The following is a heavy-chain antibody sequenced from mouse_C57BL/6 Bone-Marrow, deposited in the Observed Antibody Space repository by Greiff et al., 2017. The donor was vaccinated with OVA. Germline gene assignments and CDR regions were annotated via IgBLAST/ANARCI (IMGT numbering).Heavy chain of an antibody. CDR3: ARGGFYSRFDY. V-gene: IGHV5-4*01. Sequence: EVLLVESGGGLVKPGGSLKLSCAASGFTFSSYAMSWVRQTPEKRLEWVATISDGGSYTYYPDNVKGRFTFSRDKAKNTPYLQLIRLKSEDTAVYYCARGGFYSRFDYGGQGTTLTVSS. D-gene: IGHD2-5*01. CDR1: GFTFSSYA. CDR2: ISDGGSYT. J-gene: IGHJ2*01.